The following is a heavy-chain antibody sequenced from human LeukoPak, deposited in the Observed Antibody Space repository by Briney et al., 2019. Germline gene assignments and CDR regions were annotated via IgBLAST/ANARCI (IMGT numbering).Heavy chain of an antibody. J-gene: IGHJ4*02. Sequence: PSETLSLTCTVSGGSISSSSYYWSWIRQPPGKGLEWIGSIYYSGGTYRNPSLKSRITISVDTSKNQFSLKLSSVTAADTAVYYYARHGNIEQELVQVDFWGQGTLVTVSS. V-gene: IGHV4-39*01. CDR2: IYYSGGT. CDR1: GGSISSSSYY. D-gene: IGHD6-13*01. CDR3: ARHGNIEQELVQVDF.